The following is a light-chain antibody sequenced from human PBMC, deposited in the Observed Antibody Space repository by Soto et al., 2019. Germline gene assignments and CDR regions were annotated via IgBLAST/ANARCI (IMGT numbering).Light chain of an antibody. V-gene: IGKV1-39*01. Sequence: DIQMPQSPSSPFAFVGGRATITCRESQNINNYLTWFQQKPGKAPKLLIYGASSLPSGVPSRFSGSGSGTDFTLTISSLQREDVATYYCQESLTSLGTFGPGTKVDIK. CDR3: QESLTSLGT. J-gene: IGKJ3*01. CDR2: GAS. CDR1: QNINNY.